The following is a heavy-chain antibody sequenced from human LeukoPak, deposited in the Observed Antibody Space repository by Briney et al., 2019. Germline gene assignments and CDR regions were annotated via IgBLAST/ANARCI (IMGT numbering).Heavy chain of an antibody. CDR2: INSDGGST. D-gene: IGHD3-9*01. Sequence: EGSLRLSCVASGFTFSSYWMHWVRQAPGKGLVWVSHINSDGGSTNSADSVKGRFTISRDNAKNTLYLQMNSLRAEDTAIYYCAKERSPLRYFDWLLRDGFDIWGQGTMVTVSS. J-gene: IGHJ3*02. CDR3: AKERSPLRYFDWLLRDGFDI. CDR1: GFTFSSYW. V-gene: IGHV3-74*01.